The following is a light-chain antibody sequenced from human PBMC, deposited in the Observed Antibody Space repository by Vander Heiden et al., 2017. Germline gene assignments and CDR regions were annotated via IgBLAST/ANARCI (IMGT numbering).Light chain of an antibody. Sequence: DIVMTQSPLSLPVTPGEPACISCRPSQSLLHSNGYNYLDWYLQKPGQSPQLLIYLGSNRASGVPDRFSGSGSGTDFTLKISRVESEDVGVYYCMQDLQTPRTFGQGTKVEIK. V-gene: IGKV2-28*01. CDR1: QSLLHSNGYNY. J-gene: IGKJ1*01. CDR2: LGS. CDR3: MQDLQTPRT.